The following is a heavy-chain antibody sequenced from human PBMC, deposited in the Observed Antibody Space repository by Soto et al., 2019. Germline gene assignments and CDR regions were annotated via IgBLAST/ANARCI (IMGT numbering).Heavy chain of an antibody. CDR1: GGTSTRYA. D-gene: IGHD3-3*01. CDR2: IVPMFGTS. Sequence: QERLVQSGAEVRKPGSSVKVSCQVTGGTSTRYAINWVRQAPGQGLEWMGGIVPMFGTSKYAQKFQGRVTITADTSTNIAYMELRSRRSEDTAVYYCNRGSEYDFWSGYLWGQGTLVSVSS. J-gene: IGHJ4*02. V-gene: IGHV1-69*06. CDR3: NRGSEYDFWSGYL.